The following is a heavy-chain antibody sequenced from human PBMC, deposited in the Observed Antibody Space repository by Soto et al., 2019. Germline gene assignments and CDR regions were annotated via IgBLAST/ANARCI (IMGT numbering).Heavy chain of an antibody. CDR3: ATGQPVRMADT. D-gene: IGHD6-13*01. J-gene: IGHJ3*01. CDR1: GFSVSAYY. CDR2: ISGDSVDT. V-gene: IGHV3-11*03. Sequence: QVQLLESGGGLVKPGGSLRLSCAASGFSVSAYYMGWIRQPPGKGLEWISYISGDSVDTNHAYSVKGRFTISRDNANNSLSLQMNSLRAEHTAVYFCATGQPVRMADTWGQGTMVTVSS.